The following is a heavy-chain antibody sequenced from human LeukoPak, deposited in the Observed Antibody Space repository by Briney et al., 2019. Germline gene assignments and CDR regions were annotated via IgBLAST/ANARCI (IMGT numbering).Heavy chain of an antibody. CDR1: GGSIGSYY. CDR2: IYYSGST. Sequence: KPSETLSLTCTVSGGSIGSYYWSWIRQPPGKGLEWIGYIYYSGSTNYNPSLKSRVTISVDTSKNQFSLKLSSVTAADTAVYYCARGLDGSYSPDPYFDYWGQGTLVTVSS. CDR3: ARGLDGSYSPDPYFDY. V-gene: IGHV4-59*01. D-gene: IGHD1-26*01. J-gene: IGHJ4*02.